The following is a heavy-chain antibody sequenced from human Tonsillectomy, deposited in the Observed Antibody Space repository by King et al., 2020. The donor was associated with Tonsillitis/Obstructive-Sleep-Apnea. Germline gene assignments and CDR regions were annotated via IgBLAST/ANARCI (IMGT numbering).Heavy chain of an antibody. Sequence: QLVQSGAEVKKPGASVKVSCKASGGTVSSYAISWLRQAPGQGLEWRGGIIPIFGTANYEQKFQGRVTITADESTSTAYMELSSLRSEDTAVYYCARVAGDPYYDFWSGYYWFDYWGQGTLVTVSS. CDR3: ARVAGDPYYDFWSGYYWFDY. V-gene: IGHV1-69*01. CDR1: GGTVSSYA. CDR2: IIPIFGTA. J-gene: IGHJ4*02. D-gene: IGHD3-3*01.